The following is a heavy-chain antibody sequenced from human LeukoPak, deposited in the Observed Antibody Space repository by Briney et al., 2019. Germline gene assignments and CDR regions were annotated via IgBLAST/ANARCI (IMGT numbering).Heavy chain of an antibody. CDR1: GGSISSGDYY. CDR3: ASGFLEWLLAAYFDY. D-gene: IGHD3-3*01. CDR2: IYYSGST. V-gene: IGHV4-30-4*08. Sequence: PSQTLSLTCTVSGGSISSGDYYWSWIRQPPGKGLEWIGYIYYSGSTYYNPSLKSRVTISVDTSKNQFSLKLSSVTAADTAVYYCASGFLEWLLAAYFDYWGQGTLVTVSS. J-gene: IGHJ4*02.